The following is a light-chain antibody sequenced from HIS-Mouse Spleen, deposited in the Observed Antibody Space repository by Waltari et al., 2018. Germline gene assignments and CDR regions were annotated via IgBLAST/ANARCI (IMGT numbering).Light chain of an antibody. V-gene: IGLV2-14*03. CDR2: DVS. Sequence: QSALTQPASVSGSPGQSITISCTGTSSDVGGYNYVSWYQQHPGKAPKLMIYDVSNRPSGVSNRFSGSKPGNTASLTISGLQAEDEADYYCSSYTSSSFNVVFGGGTKLTVL. CDR3: SSYTSSSFNVV. CDR1: SSDVGGYNY. J-gene: IGLJ2*01.